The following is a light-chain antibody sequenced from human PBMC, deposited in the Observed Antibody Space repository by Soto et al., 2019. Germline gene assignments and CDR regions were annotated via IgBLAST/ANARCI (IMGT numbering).Light chain of an antibody. Sequence: QSVLTQPPSASGSPGQSVTISCSGTSSDIGGYNYVSWYQQHPGKAPKLMIYEVSKRPSGVPDRFSGSKSANTASLTGSGLQAEDEADYYCSSYAGSNNFVFGTGTKVTVL. V-gene: IGLV2-8*01. CDR3: SSYAGSNNFV. CDR2: EVS. J-gene: IGLJ1*01. CDR1: SSDIGGYNY.